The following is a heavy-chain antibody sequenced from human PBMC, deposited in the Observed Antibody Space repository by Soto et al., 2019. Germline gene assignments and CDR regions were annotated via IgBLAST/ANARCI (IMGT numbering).Heavy chain of an antibody. D-gene: IGHD6-13*01. CDR3: ARGSSIAAAGTMDY. CDR1: GYTFTGYY. CDR2: INPNSGGT. Sequence: SVKVSCKASGYTFTGYYMHWVRQAPGQGLEWMGWINPNSGGTNYAQKFQGRVTMTRDTSISTAYMELSRLRSDDTAVYYCARGSSIAAAGTMDYWGQGTLVTVSS. V-gene: IGHV1-2*02. J-gene: IGHJ4*02.